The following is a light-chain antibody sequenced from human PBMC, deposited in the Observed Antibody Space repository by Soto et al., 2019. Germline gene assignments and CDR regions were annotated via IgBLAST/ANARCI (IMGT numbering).Light chain of an antibody. V-gene: IGKV3-20*01. Sequence: EIVLTQSPGTLSLSPGERATLSCRASQSVSSTYLAWYQHKLGQAPRLLIYGASSKASGIPDRFSGSGSGKDLTITISRLEPEDFAVYYCQQYGSSPRSFGQGTKVEVK. CDR3: QQYGSSPRS. CDR1: QSVSSTY. CDR2: GAS. J-gene: IGKJ1*01.